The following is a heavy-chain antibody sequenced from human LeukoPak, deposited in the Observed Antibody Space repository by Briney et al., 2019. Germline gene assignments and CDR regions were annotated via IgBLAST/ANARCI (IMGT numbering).Heavy chain of an antibody. CDR1: GYSFTNYD. J-gene: IGHJ5*02. CDR3: ARVGRGSRSSWFDP. V-gene: IGHV1-8*03. D-gene: IGHD3-10*01. Sequence: GASVKVSCKASGYSFTNYDINWVRQATGQGLEWMGWMNPKSGDTGYSQKFQGRVFITRDTSINTAYMELSSLGSDDTAVYYCARVGRGSRSSWFDPWGQGTLVIVSS. CDR2: MNPKSGDT.